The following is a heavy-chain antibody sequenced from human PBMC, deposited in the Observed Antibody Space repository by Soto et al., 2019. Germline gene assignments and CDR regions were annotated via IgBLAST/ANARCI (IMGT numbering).Heavy chain of an antibody. D-gene: IGHD6-13*01. V-gene: IGHV1-69*02. J-gene: IGHJ4*02. Sequence: GASVKVSCKASGGTFSSYSFSWVRQAPGQGLEWMGRVIPILGMANYAQKFQGRVTITADKSTSTAYMELSSLRSEDTAVYYCARQTGAAAATGFDYWGQGTLVTVSS. CDR3: ARQTGAAAATGFDY. CDR1: GGTFSSYS. CDR2: VIPILGMA.